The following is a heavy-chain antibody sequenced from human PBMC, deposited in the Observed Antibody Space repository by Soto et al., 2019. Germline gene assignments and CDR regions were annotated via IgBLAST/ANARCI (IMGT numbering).Heavy chain of an antibody. Sequence: ASVKVSCKVSGYTLTELSMHWVRQAPGKGXEWMGGFDPEDGETIYAQKFQGRVTMTEDTSTDTAYMELSSLRSEDTAVYYCATVLLLYYYDSRLGPFDIWGQGTMVTVSS. J-gene: IGHJ3*02. CDR2: FDPEDGET. CDR3: ATVLLLYYYDSRLGPFDI. CDR1: GYTLTELS. V-gene: IGHV1-24*01. D-gene: IGHD3-22*01.